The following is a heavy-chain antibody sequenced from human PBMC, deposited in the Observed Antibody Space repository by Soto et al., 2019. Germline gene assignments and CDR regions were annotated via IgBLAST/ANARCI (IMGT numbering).Heavy chain of an antibody. CDR3: AAGLLGYCSGCSCYSDS. CDR1: AYTFTNYA. J-gene: IGHJ4*02. D-gene: IGHD2-15*01. Sequence: QVQLVQSGAEVKKPGASVRVSCQTSAYTFTNYAVSWVRQAPGQGLEWMGWISGDNGNTIYAQKFQGRVTMTTDTSTRNAYMELRSLRSDDTAVYYCAAGLLGYCSGCSCYSDSWGQGTLVTVSS. CDR2: ISGDNGNT. V-gene: IGHV1-18*01.